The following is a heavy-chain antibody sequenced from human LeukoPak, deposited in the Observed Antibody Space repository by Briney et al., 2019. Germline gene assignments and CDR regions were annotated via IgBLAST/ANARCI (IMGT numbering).Heavy chain of an antibody. CDR1: GGSISSDDYS. Sequence: SETLSLTCAVSGGSISSDDYSWSWIRQPPGKGLEWIGYSDYSGGTHYNPSLRSRVTISTDTSKNQFSLKLRSVTAADTAVYYCARVGSYAFDIWGQGTMVTVSS. CDR2: SDYSGGT. J-gene: IGHJ3*02. CDR3: ARVGSYAFDI. V-gene: IGHV4-61*08.